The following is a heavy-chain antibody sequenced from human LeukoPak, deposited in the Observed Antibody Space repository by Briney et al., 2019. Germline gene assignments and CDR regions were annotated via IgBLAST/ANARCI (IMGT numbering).Heavy chain of an antibody. CDR2: INHSGST. CDR3: TRGFWSGGDYYYGMDV. V-gene: IGHV4-34*01. Sequence: PSETLSLTCAVYGESFSGYYWSWIRQPPGKGLEWIGEINHSGSTNYNPSLKSRVTISVDTSKNQFSLKLSSVTAADTAVYYCTRGFWSGGDYYYGMDVWGQGTTVTVSS. J-gene: IGHJ6*02. CDR1: GESFSGYY. D-gene: IGHD3-3*01.